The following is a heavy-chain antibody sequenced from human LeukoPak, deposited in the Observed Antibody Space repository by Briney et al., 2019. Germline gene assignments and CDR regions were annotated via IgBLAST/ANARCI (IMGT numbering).Heavy chain of an antibody. CDR2: INPSGGST. D-gene: IGHD2-2*01. Sequence: ASVKVSCKASGYTFTSYYMHWVRQAPGQGLEWMGIINPSGGSTGYAQKFQGRVTMTRDMSTSTVYMELSSLRSEDTAVYYCAGAYQLPHNWFDPWGQGTLVTVSS. CDR1: GYTFTSYY. J-gene: IGHJ5*02. V-gene: IGHV1-46*01. CDR3: AGAYQLPHNWFDP.